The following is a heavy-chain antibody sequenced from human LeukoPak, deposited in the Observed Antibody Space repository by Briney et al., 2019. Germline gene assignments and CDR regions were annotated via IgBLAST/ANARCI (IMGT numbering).Heavy chain of an antibody. CDR3: ARGRSAPEFDY. CDR2: IYDSGST. J-gene: IGHJ4*02. D-gene: IGHD1-14*01. Sequence: PSETLSLTCAVYGGSFSGYYWSWIRQPPGKGREWIGSIYDSGSTYYNPSLKSRVTISVDKSKNQFSLKLSSVTAADTAVYYCARGRSAPEFDYWGQGTLVTVSS. CDR1: GGSFSGYY. V-gene: IGHV4-34*01.